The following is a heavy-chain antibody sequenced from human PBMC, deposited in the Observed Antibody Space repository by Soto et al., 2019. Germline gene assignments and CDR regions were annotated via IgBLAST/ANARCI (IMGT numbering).Heavy chain of an antibody. Sequence: SVKGSCKASGGTFSSYAISWVRQAPGQGLEWMGGIIPIFGTVNYAQKFQGRVTITADESTSTAYMELSSLRSEDTAVYYCARLAGRTTVTTIDYWGQGTLVSVSS. CDR3: ARLAGRTTVTTIDY. V-gene: IGHV1-69*13. J-gene: IGHJ4*02. CDR1: GGTFSSYA. CDR2: IIPIFGTV. D-gene: IGHD4-17*01.